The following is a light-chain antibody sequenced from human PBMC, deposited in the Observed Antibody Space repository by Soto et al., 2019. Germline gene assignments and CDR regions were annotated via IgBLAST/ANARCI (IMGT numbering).Light chain of an antibody. Sequence: EIVITQSPDTLSVSPGERATLSCRASQTVSTSLAWYQQKPGRAPRLLIYGASTRASGVPARFSGSGSGTEFTLPISSLQSEDSAVYYCHQYNNWWTVGQGTKGDIK. CDR3: HQYNNWWT. CDR1: QTVSTS. V-gene: IGKV3-15*01. CDR2: GAS. J-gene: IGKJ1*01.